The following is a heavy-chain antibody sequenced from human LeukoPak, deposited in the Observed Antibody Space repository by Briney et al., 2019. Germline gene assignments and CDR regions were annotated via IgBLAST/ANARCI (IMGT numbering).Heavy chain of an antibody. D-gene: IGHD6-13*01. V-gene: IGHV3-23*01. CDR3: AKAAERYSSSYFDY. Sequence: GGSLRLSCAASGNYWMHWVRQVPGKGLVWVSAISGSGGSIYYADSVKGRFTISRDNSKNTLYLQMNSLRAEDTAVYYCAKAAERYSSSYFDYWGQGTLVTVSS. J-gene: IGHJ4*02. CDR1: GNYW. CDR2: ISGSGGSI.